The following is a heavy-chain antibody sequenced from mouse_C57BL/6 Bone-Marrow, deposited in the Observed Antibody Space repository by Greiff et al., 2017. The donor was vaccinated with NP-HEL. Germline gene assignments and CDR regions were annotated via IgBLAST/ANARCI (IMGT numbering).Heavy chain of an antibody. J-gene: IGHJ3*01. CDR3: ARHVQLKTAQATVFFAY. CDR2: ISNGGGST. Sequence: EVMLVESGGGLVQPGGSLKLSCAASGFNFSDYYMYWVRQTPEKRLEWVAYISNGGGSTYYPDTVKGRFTISRDNAKNTLYLQMSRLKSEDTAMYYCARHVQLKTAQATVFFAYSGHRTLVTVS. D-gene: IGHD3-2*02. V-gene: IGHV5-12*01. CDR1: GFNFSDYY.